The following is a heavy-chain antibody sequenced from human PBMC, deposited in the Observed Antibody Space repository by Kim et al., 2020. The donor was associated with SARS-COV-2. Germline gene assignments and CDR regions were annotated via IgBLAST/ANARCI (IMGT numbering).Heavy chain of an antibody. J-gene: IGHJ6*02. V-gene: IGHV5-51*01. CDR2: IYPGDSDT. Sequence: GESLKISCKGSGYSFTSYWIGWVRQMPGKGLEWMGIIYPGDSDTRYSPSFQGQVTISADKSISTAYLQWSSLKASDTAMYYCARLSSWCSGGSCYSPYYYGMDVWGQGTTVTVSS. CDR3: ARLSSWCSGGSCYSPYYYGMDV. CDR1: GYSFTSYW. D-gene: IGHD2-15*01.